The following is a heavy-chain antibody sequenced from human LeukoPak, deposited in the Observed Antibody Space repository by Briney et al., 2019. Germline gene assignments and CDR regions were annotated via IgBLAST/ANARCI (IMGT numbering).Heavy chain of an antibody. CDR3: ATRDLTVDY. Sequence: SETLSLTCTVSGGSISSSSYYWGWIRHPPGKGLVWIGSIYYSGSTYYNPSLKSRVTISVDTSKNQFSLKLSSVTAADTAVYYCATRDLTVDYWGQGTLVTVSS. J-gene: IGHJ4*02. CDR1: GGSISSSSYY. V-gene: IGHV4-39*01. D-gene: IGHD7-27*01. CDR2: IYYSGST.